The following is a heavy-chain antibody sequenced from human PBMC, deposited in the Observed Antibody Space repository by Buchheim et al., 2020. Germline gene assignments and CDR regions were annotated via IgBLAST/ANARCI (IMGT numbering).Heavy chain of an antibody. Sequence: QVQLVESGGGVVQPGRSLRLSCTASGFTFGTYSIHWVRQTPGKGLEWVAVISDNGNTKFYSGSVKGRFTISRDNSKKMLFLQMNSLTTDDAAVYFCARELGFKGSLDIWG. CDR1: GFTFGTYS. D-gene: IGHD2-2*03. V-gene: IGHV3-30*04. CDR2: ISDNGNTK. J-gene: IGHJ3*02. CDR3: ARELGFKGSLDI.